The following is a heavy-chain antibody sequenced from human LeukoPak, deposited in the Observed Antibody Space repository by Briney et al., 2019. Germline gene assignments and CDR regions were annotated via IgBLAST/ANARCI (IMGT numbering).Heavy chain of an antibody. CDR1: GGSFSNYY. CDR2: IYYSGST. J-gene: IGHJ6*03. CDR3: ARASGSYGPYYYYYMDV. V-gene: IGHV4-39*01. Sequence: SETLSLTCAVYGGSFSNYYWSWIRQPPGKGLEWIGSIYYSGSTYYNPSLKSRVTISVDTSKNQFSLKLSSVTAADTAVYYCARASGSYGPYYYYYMDVWGKGTTVTVSS. D-gene: IGHD1-26*01.